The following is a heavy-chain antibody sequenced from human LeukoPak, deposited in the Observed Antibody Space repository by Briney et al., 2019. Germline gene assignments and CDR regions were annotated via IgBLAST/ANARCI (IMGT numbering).Heavy chain of an antibody. Sequence: GGSLRLSCAASGFTFRSYGIHWVRQAPGKGLNGLAVISYDGSQKYYADSVRGRFSISRDNSKNTLYLQMNSLRPDDTAVYYCAKEGQWRGAGYAMDVWGQGTTVTVSS. CDR3: AKEGQWRGAGYAMDV. V-gene: IGHV3-30*18. J-gene: IGHJ6*02. CDR1: GFTFRSYG. CDR2: ISYDGSQK. D-gene: IGHD6-19*01.